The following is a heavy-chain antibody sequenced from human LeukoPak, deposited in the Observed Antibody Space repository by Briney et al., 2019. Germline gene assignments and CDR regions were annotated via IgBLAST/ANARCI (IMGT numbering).Heavy chain of an antibody. CDR2: IVVGSGNT. V-gene: IGHV1-58*01. Sequence: GASVKVSCKASGFTFTSSAVQWVRQARGQRLEWIGRIVVGSGNTNYAQKFQGRVTMTRDTSTSTVYMELSSLRSEDTAVYYCARAFGAAIVDYWGQGTLVTVSS. J-gene: IGHJ4*02. CDR3: ARAFGAAIVDY. D-gene: IGHD2-2*02. CDR1: GFTFTSSA.